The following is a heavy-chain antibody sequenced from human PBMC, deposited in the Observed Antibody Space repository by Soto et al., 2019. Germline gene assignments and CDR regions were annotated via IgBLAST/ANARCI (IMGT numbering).Heavy chain of an antibody. CDR1: GYTFTSYG. V-gene: IGHV1-18*01. Sequence: RASVKVSCKASGYTFTSYGISWVRQAPGQGLEWMGWISAYNGNTNYAQKLQGRVTMTTDTSTSTAYMELRSLRSDDTAVYYCAREVAAAAILYYYYYGMDVWGQGTTVTVSS. D-gene: IGHD2-2*02. CDR3: AREVAAAAILYYYYYGMDV. J-gene: IGHJ6*02. CDR2: ISAYNGNT.